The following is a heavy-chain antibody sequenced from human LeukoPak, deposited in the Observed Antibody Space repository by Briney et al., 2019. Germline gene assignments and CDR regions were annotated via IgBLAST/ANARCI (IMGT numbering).Heavy chain of an antibody. Sequence: KVSCKGSGYTFSSYWIGWARQMPGKGLEWMGIIYPGDSDTIYSPSFRGQVTISADKSADSTYLQWASLKASDSGTYYCARQGYDYHYYYMDVWGKGTTVTVSS. V-gene: IGHV5-51*01. CDR2: IYPGDSDT. CDR3: ARQGYDYHYYYMDV. D-gene: IGHD3-3*01. CDR1: GYTFSSYW. J-gene: IGHJ6*03.